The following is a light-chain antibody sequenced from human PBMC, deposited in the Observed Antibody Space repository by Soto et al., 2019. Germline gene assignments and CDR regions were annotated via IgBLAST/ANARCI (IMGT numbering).Light chain of an antibody. V-gene: IGLV1-36*01. CDR3: ASWDDSLDGGV. CDR1: RSNIGDNA. J-gene: IGLJ3*02. Sequence: QSVLTQPPSVSAAPRQRVTISCSGSRSNIGDNAVNWYQQVPGKAPKLLIYYDDLLPSGVSDRFSGSKSGTSASLAISGLQSEDEADYYCASWDDSLDGGVFGGGTKLTVL. CDR2: YDD.